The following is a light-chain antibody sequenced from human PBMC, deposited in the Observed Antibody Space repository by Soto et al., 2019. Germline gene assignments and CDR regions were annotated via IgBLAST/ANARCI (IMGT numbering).Light chain of an antibody. CDR3: QQANSFPWT. Sequence: DIQMTQSPSSVSASVGDRVTITCRASQGINSWLAWYQHKPGKAPKVLIYVASSLQTGVPSTFSGSGSGTDFTLTISSLQPKDFATYYCQQANSFPWTFGQGTKVEIK. J-gene: IGKJ1*01. V-gene: IGKV1-12*01. CDR1: QGINSW. CDR2: VAS.